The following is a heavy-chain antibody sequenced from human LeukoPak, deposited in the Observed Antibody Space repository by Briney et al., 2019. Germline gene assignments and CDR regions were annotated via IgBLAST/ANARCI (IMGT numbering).Heavy chain of an antibody. V-gene: IGHV3-74*01. CDR3: ATMVVAAIGGDY. CDR2: INSDGSST. J-gene: IGHJ4*02. D-gene: IGHD2-15*01. Sequence: TGGSLRLSCAASGFTFSSYWMHWVRQAPGKGLVWVSRINSDGSSTSYADSVKGRFTISRDNSKNTLYLQMNSLRAEDTAVYYCATMVVAAIGGDYWGQGTLVTVSS. CDR1: GFTFSSYW.